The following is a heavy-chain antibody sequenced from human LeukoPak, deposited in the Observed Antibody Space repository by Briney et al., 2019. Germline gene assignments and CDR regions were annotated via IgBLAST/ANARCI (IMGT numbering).Heavy chain of an antibody. J-gene: IGHJ4*02. CDR3: AKVRGAYSYAYTDY. D-gene: IGHD5-18*01. CDR2: TYTGGNS. Sequence: GGSLRLSCEASGFTVSSTHMVWVRQAPGKGLEWVSVTYTGGNSYYAGSVQGRFIISRDNSKNTLYLQVNSLRAEDTAVYFCAKVRGAYSYAYTDYWGQGTLVTVSS. V-gene: IGHV3-53*01. CDR1: GFTVSSTH.